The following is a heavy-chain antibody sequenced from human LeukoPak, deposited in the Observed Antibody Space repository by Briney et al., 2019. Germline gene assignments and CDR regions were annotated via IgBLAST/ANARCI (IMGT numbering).Heavy chain of an antibody. V-gene: IGHV1-18*04. CDR2: ISGSNGIT. CDR1: GYTFTTYG. CDR3: ARDRDRMVQGVTALFDY. J-gene: IGHJ4*02. Sequence: GASVKVSCKTSGYTFTTYGISWVRQAPGQGLEWMGWISGSNGITKYAQKVQGRATMTTDTSTTTAYMEVRSLRSDDTAVYYCARDRDRMVQGVTALFDYWGQGTLVTVSS. D-gene: IGHD3-10*01.